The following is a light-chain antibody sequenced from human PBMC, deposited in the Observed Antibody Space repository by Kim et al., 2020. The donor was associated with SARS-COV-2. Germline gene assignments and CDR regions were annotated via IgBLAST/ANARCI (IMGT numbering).Light chain of an antibody. V-gene: IGKV1-39*01. Sequence: ASVGDRVTITCRESQSITNNLNWYQQRPGKAPKLLIFAASSLQSGVPSRFSGSGSGTDFPLTISSLQPEDFATYYCQQSYKTPITFGQGTRLEIK. CDR1: QSITNN. J-gene: IGKJ5*01. CDR3: QQSYKTPIT. CDR2: AAS.